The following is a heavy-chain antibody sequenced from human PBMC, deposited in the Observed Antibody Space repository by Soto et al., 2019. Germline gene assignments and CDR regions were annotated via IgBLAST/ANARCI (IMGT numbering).Heavy chain of an antibody. V-gene: IGHV4-59*01. CDR2: IDSSGST. Sequence: SETLSLTCTVSGVSISFYYWSWIRQPPGKGLEWIAYIDSSGSTKYNPSLKSRVTISLDTSRNQLSLKLNSVTAADTAIYYCAKEGTSGLYYFDYWGQGTLVTVSS. CDR1: GVSISFYY. D-gene: IGHD6-19*01. J-gene: IGHJ4*02. CDR3: AKEGTSGLYYFDY.